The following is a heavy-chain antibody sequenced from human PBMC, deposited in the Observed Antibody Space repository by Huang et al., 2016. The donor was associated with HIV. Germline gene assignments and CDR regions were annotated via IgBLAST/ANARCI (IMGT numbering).Heavy chain of an antibody. Sequence: QVQLQQWGAGLLKPSETLSLTCAVYGGSVSGHYWSWIRQPPGKGLEWIAEINDKGDTNSNPYLKSRVTIAVHTSRNQFSLKLNSVTAADAAVYYCARASWYEPRSWYFGLWGRGTLVTVSS. CDR1: GGSVSGHY. CDR3: ARASWYEPRSWYFGL. CDR2: INDKGDT. V-gene: IGHV4-34*01. D-gene: IGHD6-13*01. J-gene: IGHJ2*01.